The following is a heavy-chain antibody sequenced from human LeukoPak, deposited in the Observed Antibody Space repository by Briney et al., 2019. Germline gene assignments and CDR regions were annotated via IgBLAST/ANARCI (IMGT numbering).Heavy chain of an antibody. CDR1: GFTFSSYN. CDR3: ARGVDNYGFIFDY. CDR2: ITSGSSYI. J-gene: IGHJ4*02. D-gene: IGHD5-18*01. Sequence: GGSLRLSCAASGFTFSSYNMNGVGQASGRGGTGVSSITSGSSYIYYADSVKGRFTISRDNAKSSLYLQMNSLRAEDTAVYFCARGVDNYGFIFDYWGQGTLVTVSS. V-gene: IGHV3-21*01.